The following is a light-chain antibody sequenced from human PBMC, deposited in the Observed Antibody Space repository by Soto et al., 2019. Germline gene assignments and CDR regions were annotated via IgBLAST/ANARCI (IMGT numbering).Light chain of an antibody. Sequence: QSALTQPASVSGSPGQSITISCTGTSSDVGGYNYVSWYQQHPGKAPKFMIYGVSNRPSGVSNRFSGSKSGNTASLTISGLQAEDEADYYCCSYTTSNTRQIVFGTGTKVTVL. J-gene: IGLJ1*01. CDR2: GVS. CDR3: CSYTTSNTRQIV. CDR1: SSDVGGYNY. V-gene: IGLV2-14*01.